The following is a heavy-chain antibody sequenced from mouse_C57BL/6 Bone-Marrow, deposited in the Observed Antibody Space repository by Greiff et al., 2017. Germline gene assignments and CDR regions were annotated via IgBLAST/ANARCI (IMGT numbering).Heavy chain of an antibody. Sequence: QVQLQQPGAELVRPGSLVKLSCKASGYTFTSYWMDWVKQRPGQGLEWIGNIYPSDSETHYNQKFKDKATLTVDKSSSTAYMQLSSLTSEDSAVYYCAREGDGYSAMDYWGQGTSVTVSS. CDR3: AREGDGYSAMDY. CDR1: GYTFTSYW. D-gene: IGHD2-3*01. CDR2: IYPSDSET. V-gene: IGHV1-61*01. J-gene: IGHJ4*01.